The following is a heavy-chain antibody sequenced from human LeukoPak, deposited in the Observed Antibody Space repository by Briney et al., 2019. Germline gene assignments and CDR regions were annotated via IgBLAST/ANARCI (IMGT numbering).Heavy chain of an antibody. Sequence: ASVNLSFKASGYTFTIYSISWVRHAPGQGIGRMGWISAYNGNTNYSQKLQGRVTMTTDTSTSTAYMELRSLRSDDTAVYYCARVSKFCSSTSCYLDYWGQGTLVTVSS. CDR1: GYTFTIYS. V-gene: IGHV1-18*01. CDR3: ARVSKFCSSTSCYLDY. CDR2: ISAYNGNT. J-gene: IGHJ4*03. D-gene: IGHD2-2*01.